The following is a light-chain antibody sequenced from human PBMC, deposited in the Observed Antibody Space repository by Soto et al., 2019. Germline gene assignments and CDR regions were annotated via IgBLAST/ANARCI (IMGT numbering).Light chain of an antibody. V-gene: IGLV2-14*01. J-gene: IGLJ1*01. CDR3: SSYTNINTRACV. Sequence: QSALTQPASVSGSLGQSITISCTGTSSEVGGYNYVSWYQQHPGKAPKVMIYEVSSRPSGVSNRFSGSKSGNTASLTISGLQAEDEAEYYCSSYTNINTRACVFGTGTNLTVL. CDR1: SSEVGGYNY. CDR2: EVS.